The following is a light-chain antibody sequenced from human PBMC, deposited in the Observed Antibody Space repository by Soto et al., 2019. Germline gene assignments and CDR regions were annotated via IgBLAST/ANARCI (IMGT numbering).Light chain of an antibody. J-gene: IGLJ1*01. V-gene: IGLV2-14*01. Sequence: QSALTQPASVSGSPGQSITISCTGTNSDVGGYDYVSWYQQHPGKAPKLMIYEVSNRPSGVSNRFSASKSGNTASLTISGLQAEDEADYYCGSYTTRSNYVFGTGTK. CDR1: NSDVGGYDY. CDR2: EVS. CDR3: GSYTTRSNYV.